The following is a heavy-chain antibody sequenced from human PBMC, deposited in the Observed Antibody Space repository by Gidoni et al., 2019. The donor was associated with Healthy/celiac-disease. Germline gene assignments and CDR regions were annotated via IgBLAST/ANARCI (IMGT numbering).Heavy chain of an antibody. V-gene: IGHV3-48*03. J-gene: IGHJ4*02. D-gene: IGHD3-22*01. Sequence: EVQLVEAGGAWVQPGGSLRRSGAASGCNCSSYEMNWGRLAPGKGLAWVSYLSSSGSTIYYADSVKGRFTLSRDNAKNSLYLLMNSLRAEDTAVYYCARDGNYDSSGYYPAFDYRGQGTLVTVSS. CDR1: GCNCSSYE. CDR2: LSSSGSTI. CDR3: ARDGNYDSSGYYPAFDY.